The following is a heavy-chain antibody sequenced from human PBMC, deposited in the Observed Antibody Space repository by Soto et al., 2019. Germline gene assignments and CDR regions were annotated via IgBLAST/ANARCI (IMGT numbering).Heavy chain of an antibody. CDR1: GFTFSDYY. V-gene: IGHV3-11*01. CDR2: ISSSGSTI. CDR3: ARDFKVVPAAKHDYYYGMDV. J-gene: IGHJ6*02. Sequence: QVQLVESGGGLVKPGGSLRLSCAASGFTFSDYYMSWIRQAPGKGLEWVSYISSSGSTIYYADSVKGRFTISRDNAKNSLYLQMNSLRAEDTAVYYCARDFKVVPAAKHDYYYGMDVWGQGTTVTVSS. D-gene: IGHD2-2*01.